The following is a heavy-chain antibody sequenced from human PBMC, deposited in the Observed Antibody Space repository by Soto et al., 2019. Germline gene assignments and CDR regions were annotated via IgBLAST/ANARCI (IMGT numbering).Heavy chain of an antibody. V-gene: IGHV1-18*01. J-gene: IGHJ1*01. CDR2: ISAYNGNT. D-gene: IGHD3-9*01. CDR3: ARDYDILTGHYNAPKGYFQH. Sequence: GASVKVSCKASGYTFTSYGISWVRQAPGQGLEWMGWISAYNGNTNYAQKLQGRVTMTTDTSTSTAYMELRSLRSDDTAVYYCARDYDILTGHYNAPKGYFQHWGQGTLVTVSS. CDR1: GYTFTSYG.